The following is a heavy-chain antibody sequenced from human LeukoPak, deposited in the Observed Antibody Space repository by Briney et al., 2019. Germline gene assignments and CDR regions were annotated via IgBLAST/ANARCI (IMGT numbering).Heavy chain of an antibody. V-gene: IGHV1-69*06. J-gene: IGHJ6*04. CDR2: IIPIFGTA. CDR3: ASNGAYCSSTSCYAPSDYYYGMDV. CDR1: GGTFSSYA. D-gene: IGHD2-2*01. Sequence: ASVNVSCKASGGTFSSYAISWVRQAPGQGLEWMGGIIPIFGTANYAQKFQGRVTITADKSTSTAYMELSSLRSEDTAVYYCASNGAYCSSTSCYAPSDYYYGMDVWGKGITVTVSS.